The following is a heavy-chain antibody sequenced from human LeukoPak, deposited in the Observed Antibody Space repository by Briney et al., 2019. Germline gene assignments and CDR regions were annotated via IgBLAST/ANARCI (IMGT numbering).Heavy chain of an antibody. D-gene: IGHD2-15*01. V-gene: IGHV3-73*01. Sequence: PGGSLRLSCAASGFTFSGSAMHWVRQASGKGLEWVGRIRSKANSYATAYAASVKGRFTISRDDSKNTAYLQMNSLKTEDTAVYYCTRLGYCSGGSCYPWGQGTLVTVSS. CDR1: GFTFSGSA. J-gene: IGHJ5*02. CDR3: TRLGYCSGGSCYP. CDR2: IRSKANSYAT.